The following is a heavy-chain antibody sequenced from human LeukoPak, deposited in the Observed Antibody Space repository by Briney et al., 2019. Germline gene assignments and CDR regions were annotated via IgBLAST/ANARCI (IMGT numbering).Heavy chain of an antibody. Sequence: GGSLRLSCAASGFTFTTYWMSWVRQAPGKGLEWVAVISYDGSNKYYADSVKGRFTISRDNSKNTLYLQMNSLRAEDTAVYYCAKAETAMYYYYYMDVWGKGTTVTVSS. CDR3: AKAETAMYYYYYMDV. D-gene: IGHD5-18*01. CDR1: GFTFTTYW. J-gene: IGHJ6*03. V-gene: IGHV3-30*18. CDR2: ISYDGSNK.